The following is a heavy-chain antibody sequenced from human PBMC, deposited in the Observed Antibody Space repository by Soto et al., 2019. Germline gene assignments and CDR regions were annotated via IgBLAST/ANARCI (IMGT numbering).Heavy chain of an antibody. CDR1: GYSFTSYW. V-gene: IGHV5-51*01. J-gene: IGHJ6*02. CDR3: ARALYDPEDIVVVPGYYGMDV. CDR2: IYPGDSDT. D-gene: IGHD2-2*01. Sequence: EVQLVQSGAEVKKPGESLKISCKGSGYSFTSYWIGWVRQMPGKGLEWMGIIYPGDSDTRYSPSFQGQVTISADKSISTAYLQWSSLKASDTAMYYCARALYDPEDIVVVPGYYGMDVWGQGTTVTVSS.